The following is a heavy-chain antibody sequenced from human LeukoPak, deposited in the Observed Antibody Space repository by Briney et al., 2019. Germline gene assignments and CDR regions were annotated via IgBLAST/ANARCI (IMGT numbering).Heavy chain of an antibody. CDR2: IDTDGSFT. Sequence: GGSLRLSCAASGFTFSSYWMHWVRHAPGKGLVWVSRIDTDGSFTSYADSVRGRFTISRDNAKNTLYLQMSSLRAEDTAVYYCIRGTVGAPGNDYWGQGTLVTVSS. V-gene: IGHV3-74*01. D-gene: IGHD1-26*01. CDR3: IRGTVGAPGNDY. J-gene: IGHJ4*02. CDR1: GFTFSSYW.